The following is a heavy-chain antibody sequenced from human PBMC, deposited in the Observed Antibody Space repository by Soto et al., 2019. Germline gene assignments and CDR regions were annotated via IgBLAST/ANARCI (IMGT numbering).Heavy chain of an antibody. V-gene: IGHV3-74*01. J-gene: IGHJ4*02. D-gene: IGHD5-18*01. CDR2: ISSDGTTT. CDR1: GFTFSNYW. CDR3: ATSVSRGDSYAFDS. Sequence: GVSLRLSCTTSGFTFSNYWMHWVRQAPGEELVWVSRISSDGTTTTYADSVKGRFTISRDNAKNTLYLQMNSLRPEDTAVYSCATSVSRGDSYAFDSWGQGILVTVSS.